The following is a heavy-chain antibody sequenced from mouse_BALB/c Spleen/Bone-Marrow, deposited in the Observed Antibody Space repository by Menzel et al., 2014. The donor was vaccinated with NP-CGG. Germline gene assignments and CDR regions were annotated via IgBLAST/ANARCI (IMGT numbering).Heavy chain of an antibody. CDR2: ISSGSSTI. CDR3: VRSGSSSGYFDY. V-gene: IGHV5-17*02. J-gene: IGHJ2*01. D-gene: IGHD1-1*01. Sequence: EVMLVESGGGLVQPGGSRKLSCAASGFTFSSFGMHWARQAPEKGLEWVAYISSGSSTIYYGDTVMGRFTVSRDNPKNTLFLQMTSLRSEDTATYYCVRSGSSSGYFDYWGQGTTLTVSS. CDR1: GFTFSSFG.